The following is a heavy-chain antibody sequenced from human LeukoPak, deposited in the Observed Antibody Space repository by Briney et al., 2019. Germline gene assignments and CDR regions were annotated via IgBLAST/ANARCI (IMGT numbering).Heavy chain of an antibody. CDR2: STHSGSP. CDR1: GGSFSGHY. Sequence: SETLSLTCAVYGGSFSGHYWTWIRRPPGKGLEWIGGSTHSGSPNYNPSLKSRVSISVDTSKNQFSVKLTSVTAADTAVYYCARGQTGAAALDFWGPGTLVTVSS. J-gene: IGHJ4*02. D-gene: IGHD2-2*01. CDR3: ARGQTGAAALDF. V-gene: IGHV4-34*01.